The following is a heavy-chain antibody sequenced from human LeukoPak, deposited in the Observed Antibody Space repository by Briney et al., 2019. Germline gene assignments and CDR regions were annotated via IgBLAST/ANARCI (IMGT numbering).Heavy chain of an antibody. D-gene: IGHD3-22*01. CDR3: AGGHSSGYYPIDY. Sequence: PGGSLRLSCAASGFTSNNYAMSWVRQAPGKGLEWVSSLSDSGGSTNYADSVKGRFTISRDNAKNSLYLQMNSLRAEDTAVYYCAGGHSSGYYPIDYWGQGTLVTVSS. CDR2: LSDSGGST. J-gene: IGHJ4*02. V-gene: IGHV3-23*01. CDR1: GFTSNNYA.